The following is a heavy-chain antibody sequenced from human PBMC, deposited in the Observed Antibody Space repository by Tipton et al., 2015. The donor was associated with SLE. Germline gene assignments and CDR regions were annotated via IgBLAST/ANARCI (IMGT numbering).Heavy chain of an antibody. Sequence: TLSLTCTVSGGSISSGGYYWSWIRQPAGKGLEWIGRIYTSGSTNYNPSLKSRVTISVDTSKKQFSLNLSSVTAADAAVYYCARDGSFSSSRYFDYWGQGTLVTVSS. CDR2: IYTSGST. D-gene: IGHD6-13*01. J-gene: IGHJ4*02. CDR1: GGSISSGGYY. V-gene: IGHV4-61*02. CDR3: ARDGSFSSSRYFDY.